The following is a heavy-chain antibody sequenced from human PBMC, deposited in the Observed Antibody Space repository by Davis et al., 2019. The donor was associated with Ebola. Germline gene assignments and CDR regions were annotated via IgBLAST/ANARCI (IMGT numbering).Heavy chain of an antibody. CDR3: TTDVVPAATRGVYYYYYYMDV. CDR1: GFTFSNAW. V-gene: IGHV3-15*01. CDR2: IKSKTDGGTR. Sequence: GGSLRLSCAASGFTFSNAWMSWVRQAPGKGLEWVGRIKSKTDGGTRDYAAPVKGRFTISRDDSKNTLYLQMNSLKTEDTAVYYCTTDVVPAATRGVYYYYYYMDVWGKGTTVTVSS. J-gene: IGHJ6*03. D-gene: IGHD2-2*01.